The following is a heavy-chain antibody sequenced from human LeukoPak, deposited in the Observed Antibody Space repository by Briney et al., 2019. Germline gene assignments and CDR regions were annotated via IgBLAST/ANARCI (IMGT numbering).Heavy chain of an antibody. CDR2: INHSGST. CDR1: GGSFSDYY. CDR3: ARRAPWYSSKGLDY. V-gene: IGHV4-34*01. Sequence: PSETLSLTCVVYGGSFSDYYWSWIRQPPGKGLEWIGEINHSGSTSYNPSLTSRVTISVDTSKNQVSLRLNSVTAADTAVYYCARRAPWYSSKGLDYWGQGTLVTVSS. J-gene: IGHJ4*02. D-gene: IGHD6-13*01.